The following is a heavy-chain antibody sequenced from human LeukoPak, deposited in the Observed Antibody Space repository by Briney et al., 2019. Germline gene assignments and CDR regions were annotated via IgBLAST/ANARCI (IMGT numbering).Heavy chain of an antibody. D-gene: IGHD6-6*01. Sequence: GGSLRLSCAASGFTFSDYYMSWIRQAPGKGLEWVSYISSSGSTIYYADSVKGRFTISRDNAKNSLYLQMNSLRAEDTAVYYCARDQGIAAREYYYGMDVWGQGTTVTVSS. CDR3: ARDQGIAAREYYYGMDV. CDR2: ISSSGSTI. CDR1: GFTFSDYY. V-gene: IGHV3-11*01. J-gene: IGHJ6*02.